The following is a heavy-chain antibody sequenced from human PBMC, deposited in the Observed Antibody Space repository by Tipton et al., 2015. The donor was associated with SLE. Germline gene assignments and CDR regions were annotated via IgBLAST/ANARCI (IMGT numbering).Heavy chain of an antibody. Sequence: LRLSCTVSGGSISSSSYYWGWIRQPPGKGLEWIGSISYSGSTYYNPSLKSRVTISVDTSKNQFSLKLSSVTAADTAVYYCARFRTDSSGYDYWGQGTLVTVSS. CDR1: GGSISSSSYY. V-gene: IGHV4-39*07. D-gene: IGHD3-22*01. CDR2: ISYSGST. J-gene: IGHJ4*02. CDR3: ARFRTDSSGYDY.